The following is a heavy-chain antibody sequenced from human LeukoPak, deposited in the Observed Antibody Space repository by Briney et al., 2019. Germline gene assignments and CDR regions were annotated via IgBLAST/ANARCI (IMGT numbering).Heavy chain of an antibody. J-gene: IGHJ1*01. D-gene: IGHD3-22*01. CDR2: ISGSGGST. V-gene: IGHV3-23*01. Sequence: GGSLRLSCAASGFTFSSYAMSWVRQAPGKGLEWVSAISGSGGSTYYADSVKGRFTISRDNSKNTLYLQMSSLRAEDTAVYYCAKDLSPTYYYDSSGYYSREYFQHWGQGTLVTVSS. CDR1: GFTFSSYA. CDR3: AKDLSPTYYYDSSGYYSREYFQH.